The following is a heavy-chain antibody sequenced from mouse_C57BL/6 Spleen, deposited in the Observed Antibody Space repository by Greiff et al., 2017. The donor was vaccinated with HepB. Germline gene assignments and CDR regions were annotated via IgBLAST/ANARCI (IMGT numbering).Heavy chain of an antibody. V-gene: IGHV1-85*01. J-gene: IGHJ2*01. D-gene: IGHD1-1*01. Sequence: QVQLQQSGPELVKPGASVKLSCKASGYTFTSYDITWVKQRPGQGLEWIGWIYPRDGSTKYNEKFKGKATLTVDTSSSTAYMELHSLTSEDSAVYFCARKRDYYGSSFDYWGQGTTLTVSS. CDR1: GYTFTSYD. CDR2: IYPRDGST. CDR3: ARKRDYYGSSFDY.